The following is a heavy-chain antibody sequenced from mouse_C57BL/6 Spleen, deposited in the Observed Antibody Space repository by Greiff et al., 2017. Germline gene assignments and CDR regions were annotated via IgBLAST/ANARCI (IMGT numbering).Heavy chain of an antibody. CDR2: INPNNGGT. CDR1: GYTFTDYY. CDR3: ARGYYGSSFAY. D-gene: IGHD1-1*01. Sequence: EVQLQQSGPELVKPGASVKISCKASGYTFTDYYMNWVKQSHGKSLEWIGDINPNNGGTSYNQKFKGKATLTVDKSSSTAYMELRSLTSEDSAVYYCARGYYGSSFAYWGQGTTLTVSS. J-gene: IGHJ2*01. V-gene: IGHV1-26*01.